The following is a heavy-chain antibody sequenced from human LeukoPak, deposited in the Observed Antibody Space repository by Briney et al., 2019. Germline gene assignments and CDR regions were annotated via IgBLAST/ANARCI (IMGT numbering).Heavy chain of an antibody. CDR2: ISGSGGST. D-gene: IGHD3-22*01. V-gene: IGHV3-23*01. CDR3: AKDPWGATMIVGAFDI. J-gene: IGHJ3*02. CDR1: GFTFSSYA. Sequence: PGGSLRLSCAASGFTFSSYAMSWVRQAPGKGLEWVSAISGSGGSTYYADSVKGRFTISRDNSKNTLYLQMNSLRAEDTAVYYCAKDPWGATMIVGAFDIXXQGTMVTVXS.